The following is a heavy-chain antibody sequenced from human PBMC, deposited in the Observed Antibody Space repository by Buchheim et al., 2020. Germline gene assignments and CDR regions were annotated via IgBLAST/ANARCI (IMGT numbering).Heavy chain of an antibody. Sequence: EVQLLESGGGLVQPGGSLRLSCAASGFTFSSYAMSWVRQAPGKGLEWVSAISGSGGSTYYADSVKGRFTISRDNSKNTLYLQMNSLRAEDTAVYYCARGPHYDFWSGYSQYIDYWGQGTL. CDR2: ISGSGGST. CDR3: ARGPHYDFWSGYSQYIDY. V-gene: IGHV3-23*01. J-gene: IGHJ4*02. D-gene: IGHD3-3*01. CDR1: GFTFSSYA.